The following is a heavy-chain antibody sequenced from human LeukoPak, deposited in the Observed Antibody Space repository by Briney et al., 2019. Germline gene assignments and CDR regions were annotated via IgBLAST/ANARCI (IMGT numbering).Heavy chain of an antibody. J-gene: IGHJ6*02. CDR2: ISDSGGSA. CDR1: GFTFSSHG. CDR3: ANRAVAGSGYYFYYGMDV. D-gene: IGHD6-19*01. Sequence: SGRSLRLSCVASGFTFSSHGMHWVRQAPGKGLEWVSAISDSGGSAYYADSVKGRFTISRDNSKNILYLQMNSLRAEDTAVYYCANRAVAGSGYYFYYGMDVWGQGTTVTVSS. V-gene: IGHV3-23*01.